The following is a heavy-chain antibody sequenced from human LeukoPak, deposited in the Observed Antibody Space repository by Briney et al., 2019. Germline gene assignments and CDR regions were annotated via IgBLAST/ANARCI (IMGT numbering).Heavy chain of an antibody. CDR2: IKSGGGGI. D-gene: IGHD4-11*01. V-gene: IGHV3-66*01. J-gene: IGHJ4*02. Sequence: GGSLRLSWQPFGASVYNNNISWVRKAPEKGWERVSVIKSGGGGIYYADSVKGRFTISRDSSKSSVYLQLNSLRAEDTAVYYCARENDYHFDYWGQGTLVTVSS. CDR3: ARENDYHFDY. CDR1: GASVYNNN.